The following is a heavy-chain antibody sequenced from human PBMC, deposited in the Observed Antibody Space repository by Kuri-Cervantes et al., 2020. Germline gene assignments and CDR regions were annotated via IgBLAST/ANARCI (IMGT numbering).Heavy chain of an antibody. CDR1: GFTFSNYL. CDR3: ARVGYSSGRKARQKYFQH. D-gene: IGHD6-19*01. J-gene: IGHJ1*01. V-gene: IGHV3-7*01. CDR2: IKQDGSDK. Sequence: GESLKISCAASGFTFSNYLMSWVRQAPGKGLEWVANIKQDGSDKYYVDSVEGRFTISRDNAKNSLYLQMNSLRDEDTAVYYCARVGYSSGRKARQKYFQHWGQGTLVTVSS.